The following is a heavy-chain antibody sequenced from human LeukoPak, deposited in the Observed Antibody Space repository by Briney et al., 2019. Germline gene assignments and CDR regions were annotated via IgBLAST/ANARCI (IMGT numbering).Heavy chain of an antibody. CDR2: IIPIFGTA. J-gene: IGHJ4*02. V-gene: IGHV1-69*05. D-gene: IGHD6-6*01. CDR3: SGGRGARPLGPLWPHDH. Sequence: SVKVSCKASGGTFSTYAISWVRQAPGQGLEWIGGIIPIFGTANYAQKFRGRVAITTDESTSTAYMELVSLRSEDTAVYFCSGGRGARPLGPLWPHDHWGQGTLVTVSS. CDR1: GGTFSTYA.